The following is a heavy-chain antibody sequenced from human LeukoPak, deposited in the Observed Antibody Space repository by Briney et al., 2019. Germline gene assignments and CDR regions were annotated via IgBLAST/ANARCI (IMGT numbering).Heavy chain of an antibody. CDR1: GDSLNSYY. CDR3: ARDLRGSSCYDY. Sequence: SETLSLTCTVSGDSLNSYYSSWIRQPPGKGLEWIGYIYYTGSTNYNPSLKSRATISVDTSKNQFSLKLSSVTAADTAVYYCARDLRGSSCYDYWGQGTLVTVSS. J-gene: IGHJ4*02. CDR2: IYYTGST. V-gene: IGHV4-59*01. D-gene: IGHD2-2*01.